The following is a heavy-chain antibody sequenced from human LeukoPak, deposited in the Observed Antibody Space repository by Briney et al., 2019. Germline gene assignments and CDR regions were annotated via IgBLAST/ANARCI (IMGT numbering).Heavy chain of an antibody. Sequence: GGSLRLSCAASGFTFSGYHMNWVRQAPGKGLEWVSSISSSSNYIYYADSVKGRFTISRDNAKNSVDLQMNSLRAEGTAVYYCETHDFWSGYPIDYWGQGTLVTVSS. CDR2: ISSSSNYI. J-gene: IGHJ4*02. D-gene: IGHD3-3*01. CDR3: ETHDFWSGYPIDY. V-gene: IGHV3-21*01. CDR1: GFTFSGYH.